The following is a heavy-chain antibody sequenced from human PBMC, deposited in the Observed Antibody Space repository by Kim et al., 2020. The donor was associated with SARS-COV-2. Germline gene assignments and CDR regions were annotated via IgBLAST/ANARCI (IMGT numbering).Heavy chain of an antibody. CDR1: GYTFTSYA. J-gene: IGHJ5*02. CDR3: ARGLRVVVPAAAPLIGWFDP. V-gene: IGHV7-4-1*02. Sequence: ASVKVSCKASGYTFTSYAMNWVRQAPGKGLEWMGWINTNTGNPTYAQGFTGRFVFSLDTSVSTAYLQISSLKAEDTAVYYCARGLRVVVPAAAPLIGWFDPWGQGTLVTVSS. CDR2: INTNTGNP. D-gene: IGHD2-2*01.